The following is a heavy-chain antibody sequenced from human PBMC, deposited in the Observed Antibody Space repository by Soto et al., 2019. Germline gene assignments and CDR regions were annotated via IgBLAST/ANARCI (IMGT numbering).Heavy chain of an antibody. CDR1: GGTFSSYA. V-gene: IGHV1-69*01. J-gene: IGHJ6*02. CDR2: IIPIFGTA. D-gene: IGHD2-2*02. CDR3: ARGDCSSTSCYMDYYYYGMDV. Sequence: QVQLVQSGAEVKKPGSSVKVSWKASGGTFSSYAISWVRQAPGQGLEWMGGIIPIFGTANYAQKFQGRVTITADESTSTAYMELSSLRSEDTAVYYCARGDCSSTSCYMDYYYYGMDVWGQGTTVTVSS.